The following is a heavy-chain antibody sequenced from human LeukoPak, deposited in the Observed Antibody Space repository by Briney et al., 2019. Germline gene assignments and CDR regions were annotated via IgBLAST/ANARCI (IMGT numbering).Heavy chain of an antibody. Sequence: PGGSLRLSCAASGFTFSSYEMNWVRQAPGKGLEWVSYISSSGSTIYYADSVKGRFTISRDNAKNSLYLQMNSLRAEDTAVYYCARDSGYDLGIGYWGQGTLVTVSS. V-gene: IGHV3-48*03. CDR1: GFTFSSYE. CDR2: ISSSGSTI. J-gene: IGHJ4*02. CDR3: ARDSGYDLGIGY. D-gene: IGHD5-12*01.